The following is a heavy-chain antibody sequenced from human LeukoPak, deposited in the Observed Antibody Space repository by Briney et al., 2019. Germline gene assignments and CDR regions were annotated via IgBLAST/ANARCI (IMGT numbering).Heavy chain of an antibody. V-gene: IGHV4-30-4*01. CDR2: IYYRGTT. Sequence: SQTLSLTCTVSGDSVNSADYYWSWIRQSPGKGLEWIGNIYYRGTTDYKPSLKSRITISLDTSRNQFSLRARSVTAADTAVYYCAREGITIFGQNYYYGVDVWGQGTTVIVSS. CDR1: GDSVNSADYY. CDR3: AREGITIFGQNYYYGVDV. J-gene: IGHJ6*02. D-gene: IGHD3-3*01.